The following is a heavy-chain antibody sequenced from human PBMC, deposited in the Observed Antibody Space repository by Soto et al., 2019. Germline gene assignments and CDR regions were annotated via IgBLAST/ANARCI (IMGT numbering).Heavy chain of an antibody. CDR2: IYYSGST. CDR3: AGIAAAGTRYYYYYYGMDV. J-gene: IGHJ6*02. Sequence: SETLSLTCTVSGGSISSYYWSWIRQPPGKGLEWIGYIYYSGSTNYNPSLKSRVTISVDTSKNQFSLKLSSVTAADTAVYYCAGIAAAGTRYYYYYYGMDVWGQGTTVTVSS. D-gene: IGHD6-13*01. V-gene: IGHV4-59*01. CDR1: GGSISSYY.